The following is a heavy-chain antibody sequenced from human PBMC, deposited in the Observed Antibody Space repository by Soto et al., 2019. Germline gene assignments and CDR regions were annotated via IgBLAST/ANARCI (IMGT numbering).Heavy chain of an antibody. CDR2: IYSRGNT. J-gene: IGHJ3*02. CDR3: ARGRARGGYNSVHSYFDI. D-gene: IGHD5-12*01. V-gene: IGHV4-59*01. Sequence: ETLSLTCTVSGVSISSDYWSWIRQSPGKGLEWIGYIYSRGNTNYNPSLKSRVTISVDTSKTQFSLNLSSLTAADTAVYYSARGRARGGYNSVHSYFDICGQRKMVAVSS. CDR1: GVSISSDY.